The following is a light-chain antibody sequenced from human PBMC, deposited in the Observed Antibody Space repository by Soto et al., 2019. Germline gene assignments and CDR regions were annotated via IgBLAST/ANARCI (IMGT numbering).Light chain of an antibody. Sequence: EIVLTQSPGTLSLSPGERATLSCRASQSVSSRNLAWYQQKPGQAPKVFIYGASSRATGIPDRFSGSGSGTDFTLTISRLEPEDFAVYYCQQYGSAPITFGQGTRVEI. V-gene: IGKV3-20*01. J-gene: IGKJ5*01. CDR3: QQYGSAPIT. CDR1: QSVSSRN. CDR2: GAS.